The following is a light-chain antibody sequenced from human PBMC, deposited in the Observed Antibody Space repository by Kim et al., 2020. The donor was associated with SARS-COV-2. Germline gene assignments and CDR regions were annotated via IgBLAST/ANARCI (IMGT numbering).Light chain of an antibody. CDR3: QQYNTYWT. Sequence: SAAVGDRVNITCRASQSISSWLAWYQQKPGKAPKLLSYHTSGLDSGVPSRFSGSGSGTEFTLTISSLQPDDSATYYCQQYNTYWTFGQGTKVDIK. CDR1: QSISSW. J-gene: IGKJ1*01. CDR2: HTS. V-gene: IGKV1-5*03.